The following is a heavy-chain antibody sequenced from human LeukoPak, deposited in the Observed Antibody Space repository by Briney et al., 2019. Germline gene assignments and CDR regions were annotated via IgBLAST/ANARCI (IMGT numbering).Heavy chain of an antibody. V-gene: IGHV1-69*01. CDR2: IIPIFGTA. CDR3: ARGEYQLPKYYYYGMDV. CDR1: GGTLSSYA. D-gene: IGHD2-2*01. J-gene: IGHJ6*04. Sequence: AASVKVSCKASGGTLSSYAISWVRQAPGQGLEWMGGIIPIFGTANYAQKFQGRVTITADESTSTAYMELSSLRSEDTAVYYCARGEYQLPKYYYYGMDVWGKGTTVTVSS.